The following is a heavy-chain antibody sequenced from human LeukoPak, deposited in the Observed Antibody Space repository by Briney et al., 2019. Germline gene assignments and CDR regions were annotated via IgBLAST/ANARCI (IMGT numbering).Heavy chain of an antibody. CDR3: TRAYSDHSNYFDH. D-gene: IGHD4-11*01. CDR1: GFTFSSYW. CDR2: VKQDGSEK. Sequence: PGGSLRLPCAASGFTFSSYWMGWVRQAPGKGLEWVANVKQDGSEKVYVDSVKGRFTISRDNAMNSLYLEMNSLRAEDAAVYYCTRAYSDHSNYFDHWGQGTLVTVSS. V-gene: IGHV3-7*01. J-gene: IGHJ4*02.